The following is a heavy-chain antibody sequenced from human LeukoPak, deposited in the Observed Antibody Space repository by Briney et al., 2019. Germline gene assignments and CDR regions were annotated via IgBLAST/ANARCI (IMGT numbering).Heavy chain of an antibody. J-gene: IGHJ5*02. CDR1: GYTLTELS. D-gene: IGHD3-22*01. CDR3: ATARLGVSGYGIRRPAFDP. V-gene: IGHV1-24*01. CDR2: FDPEDGET. Sequence: ASVKVSCTVSGYTLTELSMHWVRQAPGKGLEWMGGFDPEDGETIYAQKFQGRVTMAEDTSTDTAYMELSSLRSEDTAVYYCATARLGVSGYGIRRPAFDPWGQGTLVTVSS.